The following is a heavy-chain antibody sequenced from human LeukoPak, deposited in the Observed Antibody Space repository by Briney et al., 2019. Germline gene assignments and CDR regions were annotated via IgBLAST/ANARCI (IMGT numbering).Heavy chain of an antibody. V-gene: IGHV1-18*01. J-gene: IGHJ5*02. D-gene: IGHD3-10*01. Sequence: ASVKVSCKASGYRFNSYDLSWLRQAPGQGLEWRGWISAYSGNTNYAEKFHDRVTMTTDTSTGIAYMELRSLKFDDTAVYYCATNYGSGSAPLDPWGQGTLVTVSS. CDR2: ISAYSGNT. CDR3: ATNYGSGSAPLDP. CDR1: GYRFNSYD.